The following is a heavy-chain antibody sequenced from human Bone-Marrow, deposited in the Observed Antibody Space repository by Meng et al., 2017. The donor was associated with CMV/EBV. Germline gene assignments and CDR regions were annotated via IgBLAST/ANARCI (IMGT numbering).Heavy chain of an antibody. CDR1: GFTFSSYA. CDR3: ARAAGDGYKVPDAFDI. J-gene: IGHJ3*02. V-gene: IGHV3-30-3*01. CDR2: ISYDGSNK. Sequence: GESLKISCAASGFTFSSYAMHWVRQAPGKGLEWVAVISYDGSNKYYADSVKGRFTISRDNSNNTLYLQMNSLRAEDTAVYYCARAAGDGYKVPDAFDIWGQGTMVTVSS. D-gene: IGHD5-24*01.